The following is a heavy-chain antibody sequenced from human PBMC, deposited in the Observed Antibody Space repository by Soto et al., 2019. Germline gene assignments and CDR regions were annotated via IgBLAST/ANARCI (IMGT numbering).Heavy chain of an antibody. Sequence: PGGSLRLSCAASGFTFSNYAMSWVRQAPGKGLEWVSAISADGGGTFYADSVKGRSTISRDNSKNTLYLQMNSLRADDTAVYYCEVRYSSTLIWGQGALVTVSS. CDR1: GFTFSNYA. D-gene: IGHD6-13*01. CDR3: EVRYSSTLI. CDR2: ISADGGGT. J-gene: IGHJ4*02. V-gene: IGHV3-23*01.